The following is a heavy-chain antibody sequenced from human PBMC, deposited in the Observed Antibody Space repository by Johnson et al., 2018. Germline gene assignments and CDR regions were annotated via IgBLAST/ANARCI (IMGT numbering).Heavy chain of an antibody. CDR3: AKEKQKRPERGVDALDI. Sequence: VQLVESGGGLVQPGRSLRLSCTASGFTFDDYAMHWVRQAPGKGLEWVSGISWNSGSIGYADSVKGRFTISRDNAKNSLYLQMNRWGAEDTALDYCAKEKQKRPERGVDALDIWGQGTMVTVSS. J-gene: IGHJ3*02. CDR1: GFTFDDYA. V-gene: IGHV3-9*01. D-gene: IGHD6-13*01. CDR2: ISWNSGSI.